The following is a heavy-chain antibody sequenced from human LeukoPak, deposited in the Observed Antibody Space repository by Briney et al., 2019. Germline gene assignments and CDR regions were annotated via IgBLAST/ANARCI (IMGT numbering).Heavy chain of an antibody. Sequence: KASETLSLTCAVYGGSFSGYYWSWIRQPPVKGLEWIGEINHSGSTNYNPSLKSRVTISVDTSKNQFSLKLSSVTAADTAVYYCARLAHVYSNSDYWGQGTLVTVSS. CDR2: INHSGST. J-gene: IGHJ4*02. CDR3: ARLAHVYSNSDY. V-gene: IGHV4-34*01. D-gene: IGHD4-11*01. CDR1: GGSFSGYY.